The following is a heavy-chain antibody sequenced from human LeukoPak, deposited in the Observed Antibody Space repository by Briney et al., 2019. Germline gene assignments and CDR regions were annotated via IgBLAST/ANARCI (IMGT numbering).Heavy chain of an antibody. J-gene: IGHJ6*02. CDR1: GGTVSSYA. Sequence: ASLKVSSKASGGTVSSYAISWVRQAPGHGLEWMGRIIAIFGIANYAQKFQGRVTITADKSTSTAYMELSSLRSEDTAVYYCARDQKGWPHYYGMDVWGQGTTVTVSS. CDR2: IIAIFGIA. D-gene: IGHD2-15*01. V-gene: IGHV1-69*04. CDR3: ARDQKGWPHYYGMDV.